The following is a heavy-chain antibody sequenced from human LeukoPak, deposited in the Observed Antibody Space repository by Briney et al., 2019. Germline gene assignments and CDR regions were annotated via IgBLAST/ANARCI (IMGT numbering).Heavy chain of an antibody. CDR2: ISGSGTNT. CDR1: GFTFSSYG. D-gene: IGHD2-2*01. J-gene: IGHJ4*02. CDR3: ASHPLSSSTY. Sequence: GGSLRLSCAASGFTFSSYGMSWVRQAPGKGLEWVSVISGSGTNTYYADSVKGRFTISRDNSKNTLYLQMNSLRAEDTAVFYCASHPLSSSTYWGQGTLVTVSS. V-gene: IGHV3-23*01.